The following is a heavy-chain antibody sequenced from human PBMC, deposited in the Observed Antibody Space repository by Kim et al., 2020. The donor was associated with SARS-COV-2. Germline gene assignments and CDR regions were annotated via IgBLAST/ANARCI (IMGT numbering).Heavy chain of an antibody. J-gene: IGHJ5*02. V-gene: IGHV3-66*01. CDR3: ARGGRSYYGSGSYLGWFDP. CDR2: IYSGGST. Sequence: GGSLRLSCAASGFTVSSNYMSWVRQAPGKGLEWVSVIYSGGSTYYADSVKGRFTISRDNSKNTLYLQMNSLRAEDTAVYYCARGGRSYYGSGSYLGWFDPWGQGTLVTVSS. CDR1: GFTVSSNY. D-gene: IGHD3-10*01.